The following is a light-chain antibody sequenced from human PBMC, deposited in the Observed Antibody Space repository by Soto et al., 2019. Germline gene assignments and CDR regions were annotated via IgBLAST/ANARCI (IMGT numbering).Light chain of an antibody. V-gene: IGKV3-20*01. Sequence: EIVLTQSPGTLSLSPGERATLSCRASQSVSSSYLAWYQQKPGQAPRLLIYGTSNRATGIPDRFSGSGSGTDFTLTITRLEPEDFAVYYCQQYGRSMRTLGQGTKVDTK. J-gene: IGKJ1*01. CDR3: QQYGRSMRT. CDR2: GTS. CDR1: QSVSSSY.